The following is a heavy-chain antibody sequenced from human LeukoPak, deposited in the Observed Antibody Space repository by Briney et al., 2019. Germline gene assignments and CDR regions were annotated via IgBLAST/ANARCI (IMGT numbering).Heavy chain of an antibody. CDR1: GGSINRSSYY. CDR2: IYYSGST. Sequence: SETLSLTCTVSGGSINRSSYYWGWIRQPPGKGLEWIGSIYYSGSTYYNPSLKSRLTILLDTSKNQFSLKLTSVTAADTAVYYCVRGGGSGWSAFDIWGQGTMVTVSS. CDR3: VRGGGSGWSAFDI. V-gene: IGHV4-39*07. D-gene: IGHD6-19*01. J-gene: IGHJ3*02.